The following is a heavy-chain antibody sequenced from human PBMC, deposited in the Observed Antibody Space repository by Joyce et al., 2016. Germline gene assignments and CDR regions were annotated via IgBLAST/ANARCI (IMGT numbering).Heavy chain of an antibody. CDR2: IRRSSSTI. D-gene: IGHD2-21*01. J-gene: IGHJ4*02. Sequence: EVQLVESGGGLVQPGGSLRVSCAASGFTFSSYNMNWVRQAPGKGLEWVSYIRRSSSTIYYADSVKGRFTVSRENAKNSLYLQMNSLRAEDTAVYYCARDRGGLIPRTYYFDYWGQGTLVTVSS. CDR1: GFTFSSYN. V-gene: IGHV3-48*01. CDR3: ARDRGGLIPRTYYFDY.